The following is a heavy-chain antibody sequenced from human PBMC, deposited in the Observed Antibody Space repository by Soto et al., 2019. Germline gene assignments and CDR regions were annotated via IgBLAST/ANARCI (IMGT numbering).Heavy chain of an antibody. V-gene: IGHV1-18*01. D-gene: IGHD3-10*01. J-gene: IGHJ4*02. CDR1: GYTFISYG. Sequence: ASVKVSCKASGYTFISYGISWVRQAPGQGLEWMGWISAYNGKTKYAQKVQDRVTMTTDTSTSTANMELRSLRSDDTAVYYCARDFSAGIYNGSGSSVDYWGQAT. CDR3: ARDFSAGIYNGSGSSVDY. CDR2: ISAYNGKT.